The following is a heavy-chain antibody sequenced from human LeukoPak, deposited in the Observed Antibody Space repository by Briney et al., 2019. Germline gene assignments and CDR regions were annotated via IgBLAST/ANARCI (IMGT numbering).Heavy chain of an antibody. CDR3: ARLGFCTGGRCLADF. CDR2: IYYNGHT. D-gene: IGHD2-15*01. J-gene: IGHJ4*02. V-gene: IGHV4-59*08. Sequence: TSETLSLTYTVSGDSFSSYYWTWIRQPPGKGLEWIGYIYYNGHTNYNPSLTSRVTISVDTSKNQFSLKLNSVTAADTAVYYCARLGFCTGGRCLADFWGQGTLVTVSS. CDR1: GDSFSSYY.